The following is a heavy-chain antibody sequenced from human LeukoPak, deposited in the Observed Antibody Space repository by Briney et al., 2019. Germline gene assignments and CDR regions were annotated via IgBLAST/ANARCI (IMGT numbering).Heavy chain of an antibody. J-gene: IGHJ4*02. CDR3: ASSLGLGNFDY. D-gene: IGHD7-27*01. CDR2: HFYSGTT. Sequence: SETLSLTCTVSGGSISSSSYYWGWIRQPPGKGLEWNGSHFYSGTTYHNPYLKSRVTISVATSKNQFSLKLSSVAAAAAAVCYWASSLGLGNFDYWGQGTLVTVAS. CDR1: GGSISSSSYY. V-gene: IGHV4-39*01.